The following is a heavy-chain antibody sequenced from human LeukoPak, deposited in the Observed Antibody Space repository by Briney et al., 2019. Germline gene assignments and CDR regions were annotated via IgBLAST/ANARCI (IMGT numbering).Heavy chain of an antibody. V-gene: IGHV3-43*01. CDR2: ISWKDGAT. CDR3: AKVVSGFHFDY. D-gene: IGHD1-26*01. CDR1: GFTFDDYT. Sequence: PGGSLRLSCAASGFTFDDYTMHWVRQPPGKGLGWVSLISWKDGATYYADSVQGRVTISRENATKTLYLQMNSLRDERTAVYYCAKVVSGFHFDYWGQGTLVTVSS. J-gene: IGHJ4*02.